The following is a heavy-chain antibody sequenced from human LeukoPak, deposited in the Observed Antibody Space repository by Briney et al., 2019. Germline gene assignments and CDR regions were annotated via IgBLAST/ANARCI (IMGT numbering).Heavy chain of an antibody. CDR3: ARTPHIVVVVAATPYYYGMDV. V-gene: IGHV4-34*01. D-gene: IGHD2-15*01. CDR2: INHSGST. CDR1: GGSFSGYY. J-gene: IGHJ6*04. Sequence: KPSETLSLTCAVYGGSFSGYYWSWIRQPPGKGLEWIGEINHSGSTNYNPSLKSRVTISVDTSKNQFSLKLSSVTAADTAVYYCARTPHIVVVVAATPYYYGMDVWGKGTTVTVSS.